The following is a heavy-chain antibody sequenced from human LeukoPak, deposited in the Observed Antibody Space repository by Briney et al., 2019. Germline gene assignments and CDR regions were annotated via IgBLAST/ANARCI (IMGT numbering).Heavy chain of an antibody. CDR1: GFTFSSYE. V-gene: IGHV3-23*01. Sequence: PGGSLRLSCAASGFTFSSYEMNWVRHAPGKGLEWVSAISGSGGSTYYADSVKGRFTISRENSKNTLYLQMNSLRAEDTAVYYCAKDSAKKYDDYWGQGTLVTVSS. J-gene: IGHJ4*02. D-gene: IGHD2/OR15-2a*01. CDR3: AKDSAKKYDDY. CDR2: ISGSGGST.